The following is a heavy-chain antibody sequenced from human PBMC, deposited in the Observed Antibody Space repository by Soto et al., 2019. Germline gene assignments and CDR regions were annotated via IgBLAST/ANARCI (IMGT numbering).Heavy chain of an antibody. V-gene: IGHV3-23*01. J-gene: IGHJ3*01. D-gene: IGHD2-21*02. CDR2: ISGSGGTI. CDR3: AKGFIVVVTAIRPDDNFDV. Sequence: GGSLRLSCAASGFTFNTYTMNWVRQAPGKGLEWVASISGSGGTINYADSVKGRFTTSRDTSKNTLYLQMNSLSAEDTAVYYCAKGFIVVVTAIRPDDNFDVWGQGTMVTVSS. CDR1: GFTFNTYT.